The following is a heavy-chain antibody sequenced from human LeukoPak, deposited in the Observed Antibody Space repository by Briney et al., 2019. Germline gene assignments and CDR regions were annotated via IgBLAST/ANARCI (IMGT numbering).Heavy chain of an antibody. D-gene: IGHD3-22*01. Sequence: GGSLRLSCAASGFTVSNNYMSWVRQAPGKGLEWVSIIYSGGTTYYGDSAKGRFTISRDNSKNTVYLQMNSLRAEDTAVYYCARDRGGDSSGYPLHWGQGTLVTVSS. CDR1: GFTVSNNY. J-gene: IGHJ4*02. V-gene: IGHV3-66*01. CDR2: IYSGGTT. CDR3: ARDRGGDSSGYPLH.